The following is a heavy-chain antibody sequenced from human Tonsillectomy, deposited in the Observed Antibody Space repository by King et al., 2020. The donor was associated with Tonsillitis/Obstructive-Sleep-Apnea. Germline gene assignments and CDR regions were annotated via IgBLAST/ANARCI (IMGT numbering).Heavy chain of an antibody. J-gene: IGHJ6*03. Sequence: VQLVESGAEVKKPGSSVKVSCKASGDTFSNCAISWVRQAPGQGLEWMGGIIPIFGTANYAQKFQGRGTMTADESTRTSYMGLSSLRSEDTAVYYCARQEVVPRSFYYYYIDVWGKGTTVTVSS. CDR3: ARQEVVPRSFYYYYIDV. CDR1: GDTFSNCA. D-gene: IGHD2-2*01. V-gene: IGHV1-69*01. CDR2: IIPIFGTA.